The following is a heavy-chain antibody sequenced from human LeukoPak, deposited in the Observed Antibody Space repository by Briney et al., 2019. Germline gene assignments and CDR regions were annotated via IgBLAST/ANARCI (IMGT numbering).Heavy chain of an antibody. Sequence: SETLSLTCTVSGGSISGSYWSWLRLPSGKGLEWIGYVHYTGSTKYSTSLKSRVSVSVDTSKNQFSLQLSFVTAADTAIYYCARHYGEGGRLFDWLFNFWGQGTLVIVSS. J-gene: IGHJ4*02. D-gene: IGHD3-9*01. CDR2: VHYTGST. V-gene: IGHV4-59*08. CDR1: GGSISGSY. CDR3: ARHYGEGGRLFDWLFNF.